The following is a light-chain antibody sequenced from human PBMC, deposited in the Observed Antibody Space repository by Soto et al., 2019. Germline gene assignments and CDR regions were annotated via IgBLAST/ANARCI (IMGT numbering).Light chain of an antibody. CDR1: QSISSW. J-gene: IGKJ1*01. CDR2: EAS. V-gene: IGKV1-5*03. Sequence: DIQMTQSPSTLSASVGDRVTITCRASQSISSWLAWYQQKPGKAPKLLTYEASSLESGVPSRFSGSGSGTELPLTISRLQPDDFATYYCQQYNGTFGEGTKVEI. CDR3: QQYNGT.